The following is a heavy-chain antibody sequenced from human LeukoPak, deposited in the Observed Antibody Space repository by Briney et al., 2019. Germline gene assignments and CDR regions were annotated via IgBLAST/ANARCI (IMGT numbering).Heavy chain of an antibody. V-gene: IGHV3-7*01. J-gene: IGHJ4*02. D-gene: IGHD5-24*01. CDR2: IKQDGSEK. CDR1: GFTLSSHW. Sequence: GGSLRLSCAHSGFTLSSHWMSWVRQAPGGGLGWVANIKQDGSEKYYLDSVKGRFPISRENAKNSVYLQMNSLRGEDTAVYYCATIEAVRFHYWGQGTLVTVSS. CDR3: ATIEAVRFHY.